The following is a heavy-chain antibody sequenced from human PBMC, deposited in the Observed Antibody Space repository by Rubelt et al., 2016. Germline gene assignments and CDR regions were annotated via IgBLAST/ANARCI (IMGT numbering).Heavy chain of an antibody. Sequence: QVQLQQWGAGLLKPSETLSLTCAVYGGSFSGYYWSWIRQPPGKGLEWIGYIFYSGTTYYNPSLKSRVTISVDTSKNQFSLKLSSVTAADTAIFYCARVTAMVSFYLHQGPIGLPPGTLLQEHLWG. CDR3: ARVTAMVSFYLHQGPIGLPPGTLLQEHL. CDR2: IFYSGTT. V-gene: IGHV4-34*12. CDR1: GGSFSGYY. D-gene: IGHD5-18*01. J-gene: IGHJ6*01.